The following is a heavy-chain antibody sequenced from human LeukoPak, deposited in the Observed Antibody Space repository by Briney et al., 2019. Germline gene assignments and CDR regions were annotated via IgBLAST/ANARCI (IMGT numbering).Heavy chain of an antibody. D-gene: IGHD3-10*01. Sequence: GGSLRLSCAASGFTFSSYSMNWVRQAPGKGLAWVSSISSSSSYIYYADSVKGRFTISRDNAKNSLYLQMNSLRAEDTAVYYCARDFFPQKYYYGSGSYYESDYWGQGTLVTVSS. CDR2: ISSSSSYI. V-gene: IGHV3-21*01. CDR3: ARDFFPQKYYYGSGSYYESDY. J-gene: IGHJ4*02. CDR1: GFTFSSYS.